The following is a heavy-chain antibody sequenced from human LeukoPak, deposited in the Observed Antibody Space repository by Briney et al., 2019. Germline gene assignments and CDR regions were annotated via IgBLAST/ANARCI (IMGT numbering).Heavy chain of an antibody. CDR1: VFTLSSYA. CDR3: AKDHDGDYEDY. CDR2: ISGSGGST. Sequence: GGTLRLSCAVSVFTLSSYAMSCVPRAPRTGRGVVTTISGSGGSTYYAVSVKGQFTISRDNSKNTLYLQMNSLRAEDTAVDYCAKDHDGDYEDYWGQGTLVTVSS. V-gene: IGHV3-23*01. J-gene: IGHJ4*02. D-gene: IGHD4-17*01.